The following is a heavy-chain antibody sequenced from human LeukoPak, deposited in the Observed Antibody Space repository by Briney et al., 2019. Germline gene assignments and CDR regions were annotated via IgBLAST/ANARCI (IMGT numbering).Heavy chain of an antibody. D-gene: IGHD6-13*01. CDR2: IYTSGST. CDR1: GASISSYY. J-gene: IGHJ4*02. CDR3: AREWDSSSPLGY. Sequence: SETLSLTCTVSGASISSYYWNWIRQPAGKGLEWIGRIYTSGSTNYNPSLKSRVTMSVGTSKNQFSLKLSFVTAADTAVYYCAREWDSSSPLGYWGQGTLVTVSS. V-gene: IGHV4-4*07.